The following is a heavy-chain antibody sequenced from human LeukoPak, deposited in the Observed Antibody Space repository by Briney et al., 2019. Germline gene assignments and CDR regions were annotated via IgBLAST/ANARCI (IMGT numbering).Heavy chain of an antibody. D-gene: IGHD5-12*01. Sequence: PSETLSLTCTVPGGSISRYYWSWIRQPPGKGLEWIGYIYYSGGTNYNPSLKSRVTISVDTSKNQFSLKLSSVTAADTAVYYCARGYGFDPWGQGTLVTVSS. CDR1: GGSISRYY. J-gene: IGHJ5*02. V-gene: IGHV4-59*01. CDR3: ARGYGFDP. CDR2: IYYSGGT.